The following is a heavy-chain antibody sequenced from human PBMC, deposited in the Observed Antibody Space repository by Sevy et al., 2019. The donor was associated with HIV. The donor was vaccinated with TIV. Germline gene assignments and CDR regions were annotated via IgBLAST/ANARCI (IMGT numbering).Heavy chain of an antibody. CDR1: GFIFRSYV. CDR3: VGIETAGRDY. CDR2: ISGSGGST. Sequence: GGSLRLSCAASGFIFRSYVMSWVRQAPGKGLEWVSSISGSGGSTYYADSVKGRFTISRDNSNNALFLEMNSLRADDTAVYYCVGIETAGRDYWGQGTLVTVSS. D-gene: IGHD6-13*01. V-gene: IGHV3-23*01. J-gene: IGHJ4*02.